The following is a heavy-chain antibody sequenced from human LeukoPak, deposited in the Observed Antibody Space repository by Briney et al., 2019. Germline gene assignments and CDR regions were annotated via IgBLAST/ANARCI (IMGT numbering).Heavy chain of an antibody. Sequence: ASVKVSCKVTGYSFTIFGISWVRQAPGQGLEWMGRISGYNSDTKYAQRLQGRVTLTTDTSTATAYMELRSLRSDDTAMYYCARDLNGAYSYYNYWGQGTLVTVSS. V-gene: IGHV1-18*01. CDR3: ARDLNGAYSYYNY. CDR2: ISGYNSDT. D-gene: IGHD5-18*01. J-gene: IGHJ4*02. CDR1: GYSFTIFG.